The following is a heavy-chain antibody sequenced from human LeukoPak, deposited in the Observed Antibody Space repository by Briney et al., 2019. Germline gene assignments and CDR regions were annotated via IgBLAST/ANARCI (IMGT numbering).Heavy chain of an antibody. CDR1: GYSFSSYW. D-gene: IGHD4-17*01. V-gene: IGHV5-51*01. CDR2: INPDDSDT. Sequence: GESLKISCKGSGYSFSSYWVGWVRQMPGKGLEWMGIINPDDSDTRYSPSFQGQVTISADKSISTAYLQWSSLKASDTAMYYCARVGEQDWFDPWGQGTLVTVSS. J-gene: IGHJ5*02. CDR3: ARVGEQDWFDP.